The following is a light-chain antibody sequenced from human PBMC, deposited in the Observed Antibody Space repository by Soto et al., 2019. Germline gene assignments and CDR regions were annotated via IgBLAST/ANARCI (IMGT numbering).Light chain of an antibody. J-gene: IGKJ4*01. CDR1: QVISSY. Sequence: DLQLTQAPSFLSGFAGDRVNITCRASQVISSYLNWYQQKTGKAPKLLIYAASSLQSGVPSRFSGSGSGTDFTLTISSLQTEEFATYYCQQSYSTPLTFGGGTKVDIK. CDR3: QQSYSTPLT. CDR2: AAS. V-gene: IGKV1-39*01.